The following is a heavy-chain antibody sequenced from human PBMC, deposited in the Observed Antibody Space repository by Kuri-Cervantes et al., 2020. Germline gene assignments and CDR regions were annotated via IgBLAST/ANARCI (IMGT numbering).Heavy chain of an antibody. D-gene: IGHD3-22*01. V-gene: IGHV1-8*02. CDR1: GYTFTSYD. J-gene: IGHJ4*02. CDR3: ARARFHSYDSSGYYSPFDY. Sequence: ASVKVSCKASGYTFTSYDINWVRQATGQGLEWMGWMNPNSGNTGYAQKFQGRVTMTRNTSISTAYMELSSLRSDDTAVYYCARARFHSYDSSGYYSPFDYWGQGTLVTVSS. CDR2: MNPNSGNT.